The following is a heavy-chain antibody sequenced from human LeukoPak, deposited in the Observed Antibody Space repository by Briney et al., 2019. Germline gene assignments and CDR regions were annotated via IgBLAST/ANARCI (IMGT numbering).Heavy chain of an antibody. D-gene: IGHD6-19*01. CDR1: GGSISSYY. Sequence: PSETLSLTCTVSGGSISSYYWSWIRQPPGKGLEWIGYIYYSGNTIYNPSLKSRVTMSLDTSKNQFSLKLTSVTAADTAVYYCARQGVSGGWTSDAFDIWGLGTMVTVSS. CDR2: IYYSGNT. V-gene: IGHV4-59*08. CDR3: ARQGVSGGWTSDAFDI. J-gene: IGHJ3*02.